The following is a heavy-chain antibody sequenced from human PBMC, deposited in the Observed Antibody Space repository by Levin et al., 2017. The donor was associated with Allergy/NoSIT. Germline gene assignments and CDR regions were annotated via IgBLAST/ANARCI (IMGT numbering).Heavy chain of an antibody. CDR3: AKSVVVAATEGFFDL. D-gene: IGHD2-15*01. J-gene: IGHJ2*01. CDR1: GFTFSSYG. CDR2: ISYDGSNK. Sequence: GESLKISCAASGFTFSSYGMHWVRQAPGKGLEWVAVISYDGSNKYYADSVKGRFTISRDNSKNTLYLQMNSLRAEDTAVYYCAKSVVVAATEGFFDLWGRGTLVTVSS. V-gene: IGHV3-30*18.